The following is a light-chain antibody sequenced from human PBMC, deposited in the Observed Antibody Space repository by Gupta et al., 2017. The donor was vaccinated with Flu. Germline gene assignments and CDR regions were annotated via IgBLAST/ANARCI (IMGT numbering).Light chain of an antibody. V-gene: IGKV1-12*02. J-gene: IGKJ3*01. CDR2: DAS. CDR1: EGISTW. Sequence: IQLTQSPSVVSASVGDRVTITCRASEGISTWVAWYQQMPGKAPKLLIDDASTLEPGVPSRCSGSGAGNDGTSTSNSLQPEDLATYYGQQSNKVPFTCGPGTKVDLK. CDR3: QQSNKVPFT.